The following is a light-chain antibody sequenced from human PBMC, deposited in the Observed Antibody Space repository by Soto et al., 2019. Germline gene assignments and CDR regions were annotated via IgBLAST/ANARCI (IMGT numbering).Light chain of an antibody. Sequence: DIQLTQSPSTLSASVGDRVTITCRANQAINTYLHWYQHKSGKVPKLLISRASSLRSGVPSRFTGGGSGTDFTLTISGLQPEDFATYYCQQSYISPPTFGPGTTVEI. V-gene: IGKV1-39*01. J-gene: IGKJ1*01. CDR2: RAS. CDR3: QQSYISPPT. CDR1: QAINTY.